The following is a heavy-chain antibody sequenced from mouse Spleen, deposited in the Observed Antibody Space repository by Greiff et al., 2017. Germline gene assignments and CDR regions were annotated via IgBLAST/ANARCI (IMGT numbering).Heavy chain of an antibody. CDR3: ASSSYFDY. J-gene: IGHJ2*01. Sequence: VQLQQPGAELVKPGASVKLSCKASGYTFTSYWMQWVKQRPGQGLEWIGEIDPSDSYTNYNQKFKGKATLTVDTSSSTAYMQLSSLTSEDSAVYYCASSSYFDYWGQGTTLTVSS. V-gene: IGHV1-50*01. CDR2: IDPSDSYT. D-gene: IGHD1-1*01. CDR1: GYTFTSYW.